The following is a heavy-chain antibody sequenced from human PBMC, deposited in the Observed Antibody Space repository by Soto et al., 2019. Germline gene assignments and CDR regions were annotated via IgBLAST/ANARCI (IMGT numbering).Heavy chain of an antibody. Sequence: QVQLVQSGAEVKKPGSSVKVSCKASGGTFSSYAISWVRQAPGQGLEWMGGIIPIFGTANYAQKFQGRVTITADESTSTAYMELSSLRSEDTAVYYCAREQGAFYSNYVFSMSYGMDVWGQGTTVTVSS. V-gene: IGHV1-69*01. D-gene: IGHD4-4*01. J-gene: IGHJ6*02. CDR3: AREQGAFYSNYVFSMSYGMDV. CDR2: IIPIFGTA. CDR1: GGTFSSYA.